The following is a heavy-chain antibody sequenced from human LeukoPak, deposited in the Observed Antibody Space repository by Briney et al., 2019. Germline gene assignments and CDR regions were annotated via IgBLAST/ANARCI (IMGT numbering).Heavy chain of an antibody. CDR2: IYYSGST. V-gene: IGHV4-39*02. Sequence: SETLSLTCTVSGGSISSSYYYWGWIRQPPGKGLEWIGSIYYSGSTYYNPSLKSRVTISVDTSKNQFSLKLRSVTAADTAVYYCARDWSYSAHPHRFDYWGQGTLVTVSS. CDR1: GGSISSSYYY. CDR3: ARDWSYSAHPHRFDY. J-gene: IGHJ4*02. D-gene: IGHD3-10*01.